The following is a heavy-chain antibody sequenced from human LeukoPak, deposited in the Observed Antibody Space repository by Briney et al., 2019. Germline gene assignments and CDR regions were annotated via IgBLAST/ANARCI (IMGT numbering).Heavy chain of an antibody. J-gene: IGHJ4*02. CDR3: ARVKNGFDY. Sequence: GGSLRLSCAASGFTFSSYAMSWVRQAPGKGLEWVSAISGSGGSTYYADSVKGRFTISRDNAKNSLYLQMNSLRAEDTAVYYCARVKNGFDYWGQGTLVTVSS. CDR1: GFTFSSYA. V-gene: IGHV3-23*01. CDR2: ISGSGGST. D-gene: IGHD2-8*01.